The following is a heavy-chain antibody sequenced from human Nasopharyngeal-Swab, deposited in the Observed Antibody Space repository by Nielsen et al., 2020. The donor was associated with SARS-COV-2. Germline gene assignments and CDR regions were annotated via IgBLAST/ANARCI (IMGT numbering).Heavy chain of an antibody. CDR2: ISWNSGSI. V-gene: IGHV3-9*01. Sequence: GGSLRLSCAASGFTFDDYAMHWVRQAPGKGLEWVSGISWNSGSIGYADSVKGRFTISRDNAKNSLYLQMNSLRAEDTALYYCTRCGGGCYSGRDYWGQGTRVTVSS. D-gene: IGHD2-15*01. CDR3: TRCGGGCYSGRDY. J-gene: IGHJ4*02. CDR1: GFTFDDYA.